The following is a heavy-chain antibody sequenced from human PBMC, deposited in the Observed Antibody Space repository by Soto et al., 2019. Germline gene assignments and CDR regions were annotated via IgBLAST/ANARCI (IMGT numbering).Heavy chain of an antibody. Sequence: QVQLQESGPGLVKPSGTLSLTCAVSSGSISSSNWWSWVRQPPGKGLEWIGEIYHSGSTNYNPSLKSRVTISVDKSKNQFALKLSSVTAADTAVYYCASGPGATYYYYYYMDVWGKGTTVTVSS. CDR2: IYHSGST. J-gene: IGHJ6*03. CDR1: SGSISSSNW. V-gene: IGHV4-4*02. CDR3: ASGPGATYYYYYYMDV. D-gene: IGHD1-26*01.